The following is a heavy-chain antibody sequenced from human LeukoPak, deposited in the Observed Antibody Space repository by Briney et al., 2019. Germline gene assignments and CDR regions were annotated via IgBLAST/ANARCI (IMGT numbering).Heavy chain of an antibody. V-gene: IGHV3-23*01. CDR1: GFTFSSYA. CDR3: AKDLEWYCTNGVCYTRKYFQH. J-gene: IGHJ1*01. D-gene: IGHD2-8*01. Sequence: PGGSLRLSCAASGFTFSSYAMSWVRQAPGKGLEWVSAISGSSGSTYYADSVKGRFTISRDNSKNTLYLQMNSLRAEDTAVYYCAKDLEWYCTNGVCYTRKYFQHWGQGTLVTVSS. CDR2: ISGSSGST.